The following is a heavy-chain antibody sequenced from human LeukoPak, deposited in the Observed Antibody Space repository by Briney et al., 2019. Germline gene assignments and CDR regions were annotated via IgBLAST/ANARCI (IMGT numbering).Heavy chain of an antibody. Sequence: ASVKVSCKVSGYTLTELSMHWVRQAPGQGLERMGIFNPSGGGTFYAQKFQGRVTMTGGTSTSTVYMELSSLRSDDTAVYYCARDGEPAVPGGAYFYGMDVWGQGTTVTVSS. CDR1: GYTLTELS. V-gene: IGHV1-46*01. CDR2: FNPSGGGT. J-gene: IGHJ6*02. D-gene: IGHD6-19*01. CDR3: ARDGEPAVPGGAYFYGMDV.